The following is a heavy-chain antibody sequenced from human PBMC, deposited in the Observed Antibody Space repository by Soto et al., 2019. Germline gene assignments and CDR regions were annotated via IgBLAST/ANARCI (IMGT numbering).Heavy chain of an antibody. CDR2: IIPIFGTA. D-gene: IGHD3-22*01. J-gene: IGHJ4*02. CDR1: GGTFSSYA. Sequence: GASVKVSCKASGGTFSSYAISWVRQAPGQGLEWMGGIIPIFGTANYAQKFQGRVTITADESTSTAYMELSSLRSEDTAVYYCAREGIYYYDSSGYYFRWGQGTLVTVSS. CDR3: AREGIYYYDSSGYYFR. V-gene: IGHV1-69*13.